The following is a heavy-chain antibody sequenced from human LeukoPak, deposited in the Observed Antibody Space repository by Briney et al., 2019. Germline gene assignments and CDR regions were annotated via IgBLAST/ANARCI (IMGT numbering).Heavy chain of an antibody. Sequence: SGGSLRLSCAASGFTFSTYVMHWVRQAPGKGLEWVAVISDDGSNKYYADSVKGRFTISRDNSKNTLYLQMNSLRAEDTAVYYCAKDPGYCSGGSCYYFDYWGQGTLVTVSS. CDR2: ISDDGSNK. CDR1: GFTFSTYV. CDR3: AKDPGYCSGGSCYYFDY. D-gene: IGHD2-15*01. V-gene: IGHV3-30*18. J-gene: IGHJ4*02.